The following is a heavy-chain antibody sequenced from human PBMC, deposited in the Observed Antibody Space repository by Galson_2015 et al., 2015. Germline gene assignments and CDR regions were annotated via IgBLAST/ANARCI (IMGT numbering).Heavy chain of an antibody. CDR1: GYTFTSYY. V-gene: IGHV1-46*01. J-gene: IGHJ3*02. D-gene: IGHD5-24*01. CDR2: INPSGGST. Sequence: SVKVSCKASGYTFTSYYMHWVRQAPGQGLEWMGIINPSGGSTSYAQKFQGRVTMARDTSTSTVYMELSSLRSEDTAVYYCATVFPPPFYHGRDGYNLFAFDIWGQGTMVTVSS. CDR3: ATVFPPPFYHGRDGYNLFAFDI.